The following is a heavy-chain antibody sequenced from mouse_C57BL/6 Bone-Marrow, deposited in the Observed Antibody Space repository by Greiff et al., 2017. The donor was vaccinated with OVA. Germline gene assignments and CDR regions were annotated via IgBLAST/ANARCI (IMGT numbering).Heavy chain of an antibody. CDR3: AYYGSSYGYFHY. CDR1: GYAFSSYW. D-gene: IGHD1-1*01. J-gene: IGHJ2*01. CDR2: IYPGDGDT. V-gene: IGHV1-80*01. Sequence: QVQLQQSGAELVKPGASVKISCKASGYAFSSYWMNWVKQRPGKGLEWIGQIYPGDGDTNYNGKFKGKATLTADKSSSTAYMQLSSLTSEDSAVYFCAYYGSSYGYFHYWGQGTTLTVSS.